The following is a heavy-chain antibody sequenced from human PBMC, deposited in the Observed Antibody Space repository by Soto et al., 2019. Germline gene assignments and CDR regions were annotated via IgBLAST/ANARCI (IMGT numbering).Heavy chain of an antibody. V-gene: IGHV3-23*01. CDR3: AKDPTSYDSSAQFDS. CDR2: ISGGGGST. J-gene: IGHJ4*02. D-gene: IGHD3-22*01. CDR1: GFSFNIFA. Sequence: EVKLLESGGRLVQPGGSLRLSCAASGFSFNIFAMNWVRQAPGKGLEWVSGISGGGGSTYYADSVKGRFTIYRDNSNNTLDLQMNSLRAEDTAVYYCAKDPTSYDSSAQFDSWGQGTLVTVSS.